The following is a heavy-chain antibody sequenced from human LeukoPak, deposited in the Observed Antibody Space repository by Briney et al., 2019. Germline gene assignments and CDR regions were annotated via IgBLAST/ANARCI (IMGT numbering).Heavy chain of an antibody. CDR2: ISWNSGSI. CDR3: AKDAGAGKYYFDY. J-gene: IGHJ4*02. V-gene: IGHV3-9*01. CDR1: GFTFDDYA. Sequence: GGSLRLSCAASGFTFDDYAMHWVRQAPGKGLEWVSGISWNSGSIGYADSVKGRFTISRDNAKNSLYLQMNRLRAEDTALYYCAKDAGAGKYYFDYWGQGTLVTVSS. D-gene: IGHD1-26*01.